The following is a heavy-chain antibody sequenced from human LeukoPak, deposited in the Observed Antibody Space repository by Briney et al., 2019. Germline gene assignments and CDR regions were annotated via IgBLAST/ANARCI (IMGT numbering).Heavy chain of an antibody. V-gene: IGHV3-7*01. D-gene: IGHD2-2*01. CDR1: EFSFSTNW. Sequence: GGSLRLSCAASEFSFSTNWMHWVRQTPGKGLEWVAELNEDGSVKYYVDSVKGRFTISRDNAKSLLFLQMYNLRTEDTGVYFCANVPRSTVSYWGRGALVTVSS. CDR3: ANVPRSTVSY. CDR2: LNEDGSVK. J-gene: IGHJ4*02.